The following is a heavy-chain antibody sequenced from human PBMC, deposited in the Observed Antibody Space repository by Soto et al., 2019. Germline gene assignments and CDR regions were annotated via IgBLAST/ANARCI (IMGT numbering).Heavy chain of an antibody. CDR3: AKPSSSSGGYY. CDR2: ISYDGSNK. CDR1: GFTFSSYG. D-gene: IGHD6-6*01. V-gene: IGHV3-30*18. J-gene: IGHJ4*02. Sequence: GSLRLSCAASGFTFSSYGMHWVRQAPGKGLEWVAVISYDGSNKYYADSVKGRFTISRDNSKNTLYLQMNSLRAEDTAVYYCAKPSSSSGGYYWGQGTLVTVSS.